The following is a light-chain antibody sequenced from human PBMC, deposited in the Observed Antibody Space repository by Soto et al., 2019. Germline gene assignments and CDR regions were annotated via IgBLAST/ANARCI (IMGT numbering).Light chain of an antibody. J-gene: IGKJ5*01. CDR3: QQRSNWPPIT. V-gene: IGKV3D-20*02. CDR2: DTS. CDR1: QSVSSSY. Sequence: EIVLKQSPGTLSLTQGERATLSCRASQSVSSSYLAWYQQKPGQAPRLLIYDTSTRATGIPARFSGSGSGTEFTLTISSLQSEDFAVYYCQQRSNWPPITFGQGTRLEI.